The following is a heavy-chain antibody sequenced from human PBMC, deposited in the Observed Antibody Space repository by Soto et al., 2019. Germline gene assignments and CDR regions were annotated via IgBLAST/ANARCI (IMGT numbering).Heavy chain of an antibody. D-gene: IGHD4-17*01. CDR3: ARAARHDYGDYDPSFDY. CDR1: GGTSSSYA. CDR2: IIPIFGTA. V-gene: IGHV1-69*13. J-gene: IGHJ4*02. Sequence: ASVKVSCKASGGTSSSYAISWVRQAPGQGLEWMGGIIPIFGTANYAQKFQGRVTITADESTSTAYMELSSLRSEDTAVYYCARAARHDYGDYDPSFDYWGQGTLVTVSS.